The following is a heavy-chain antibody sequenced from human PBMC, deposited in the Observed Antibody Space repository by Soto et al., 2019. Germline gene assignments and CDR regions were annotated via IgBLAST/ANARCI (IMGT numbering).Heavy chain of an antibody. Sequence: EVQLVESGGGLVQPGGSLTLSCAASGFAFTTYWFHWVRQGPGKGLVWVSRNGDGSSTWYADSVKGRLTISRDNAKNTLYLQMNSLRAEDTAVYXXXRXXXXXXXRTPDHWGQGTLVTVSS. J-gene: IGHJ4*02. CDR1: GFAFTTYW. CDR2: NGDGSST. CDR3: XRXXXXXXXRTPDH. D-gene: IGHD1-7*01. V-gene: IGHV3-74*01.